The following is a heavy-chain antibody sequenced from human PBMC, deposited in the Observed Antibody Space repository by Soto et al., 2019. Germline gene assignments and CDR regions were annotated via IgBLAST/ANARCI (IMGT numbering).Heavy chain of an antibody. J-gene: IGHJ3*02. CDR3: ARESGGGAFDI. CDR1: GFTFSSYA. Sequence: ESGGGVVQPGRSLRLSCAASGFTFSSYAMHWVRQAPGKGLEWVAVISYDGSNKYYADSVKGRFTISRDNSKNTLYLQMNSLRAEDTAVYYCARESGGGAFDIWGQGTMVTVSS. CDR2: ISYDGSNK. D-gene: IGHD2-15*01. V-gene: IGHV3-30-3*01.